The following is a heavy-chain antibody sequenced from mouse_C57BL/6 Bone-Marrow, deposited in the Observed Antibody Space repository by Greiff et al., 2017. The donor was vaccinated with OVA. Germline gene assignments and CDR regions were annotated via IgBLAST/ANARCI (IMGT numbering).Heavy chain of an antibody. D-gene: IGHD1-1*01. V-gene: IGHV2-2*01. CDR2: IWSGGST. J-gene: IGHJ1*03. CDR3: ARGVITTVKGYFDV. Sequence: VKLMESGPGLVQPSQSLSITCTVSGFSLTSYGVHWVRQSPGKGLEWLGVIWSGGSTDYNAAFISRLSISKDNSKSQVFFKMNSLQADDTAIYYCARGVITTVKGYFDVWGTGTTVTVSS. CDR1: GFSLTSYG.